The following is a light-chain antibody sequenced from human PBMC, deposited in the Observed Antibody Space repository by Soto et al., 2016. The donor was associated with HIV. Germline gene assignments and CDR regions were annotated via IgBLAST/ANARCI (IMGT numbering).Light chain of an antibody. V-gene: IGLV3-21*03. Sequence: SYELPQPPSVSVAPGKTARITCGGMNIGSKVVHWYQLKPGQAPILVVFDDANRPSAIPERFSGANSGSTATLTISRVEAGDEADYYCQVWDTNTDHWVFGGGTKLTVL. CDR3: QVWDTNTDHWV. CDR2: DDA. CDR1: NIGSKV. J-gene: IGLJ3*02.